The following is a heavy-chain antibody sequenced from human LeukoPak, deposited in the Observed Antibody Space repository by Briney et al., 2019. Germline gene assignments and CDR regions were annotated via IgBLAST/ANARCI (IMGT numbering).Heavy chain of an antibody. J-gene: IGHJ4*02. Sequence: GGSLRLSCAASGFSFSSYGMHWVRQAPGKGLEWVAVIYYDGSDKYYADSVKGRFTISRDNSKSTMYLQMNSLRAEDTAVYYCARGGLPFCTTTSCSIYGVGYWGQGTLVTVSS. CDR2: IYYDGSDK. CDR3: ARGGLPFCTTTSCSIYGVGY. D-gene: IGHD2-2*01. V-gene: IGHV3-33*01. CDR1: GFSFSSYG.